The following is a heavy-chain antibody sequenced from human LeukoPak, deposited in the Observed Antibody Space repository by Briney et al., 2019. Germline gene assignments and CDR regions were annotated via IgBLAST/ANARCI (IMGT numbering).Heavy chain of an antibody. V-gene: IGHV3-30*02. CDR2: IRFGGTNK. CDR1: GFSFSNYG. CDR3: AKDLGWIQFRY. D-gene: IGHD5-18*01. J-gene: IGHJ4*02. Sequence: GGSLRLSCAASGFSFSNYGMRWVRQAPGKGLEWVAFIRFGGTNKFYADSVEGRVTISRDTTKNTVYLQVRRLRAENTAGYYCAKDLGWIQFRYWGQGALVPVS.